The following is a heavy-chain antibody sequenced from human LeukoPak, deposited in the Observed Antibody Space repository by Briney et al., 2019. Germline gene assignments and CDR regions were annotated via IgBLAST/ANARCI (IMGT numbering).Heavy chain of an antibody. CDR1: GFTVSSNY. CDR3: ARDPLLYYYDSSGYFESP. CDR2: IYSGGST. V-gene: IGHV3-66*01. Sequence: PGGSLRLSCAASGFTVSSNYMSWVRQAPGKGLEWVSVIYSGGSTYYADSVKGRFTISRDNSKNTLYLQMNSLRAEDTAVYYCARDPLLYYYDSSGYFESPWGQGTLVTVSS. D-gene: IGHD3-22*01. J-gene: IGHJ5*02.